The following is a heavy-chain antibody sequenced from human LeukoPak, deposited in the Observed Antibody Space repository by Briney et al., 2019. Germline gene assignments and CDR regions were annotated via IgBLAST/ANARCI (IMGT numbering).Heavy chain of an antibody. Sequence: GGSLRLSCEASGFTFDDYSMHWVRQAPGKGLEWVCLISWDGDNTYYADSAKGRFTISRDNSKNSLYLQMYSLRTEDTALYYCAKAESSSWYWYSDHWGQGTLVTVSS. CDR3: AKAESSSWYWYSDH. CDR1: GFTFDDYS. V-gene: IGHV3-43*01. D-gene: IGHD6-13*01. CDR2: ISWDGDNT. J-gene: IGHJ4*02.